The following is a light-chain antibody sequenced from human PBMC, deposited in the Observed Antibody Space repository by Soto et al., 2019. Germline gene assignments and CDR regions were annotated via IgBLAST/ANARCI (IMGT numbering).Light chain of an antibody. CDR1: QSVSNTQ. CDR2: GAS. CDR3: QQYGRSPLT. J-gene: IGKJ4*01. V-gene: IGKV3-20*01. Sequence: EIVLTQSPGTLSLSPGERATLSCRASQSVSNTQLAWYQQKHGQAPRLLIYGASSRATGIPDRFTGSGSGTDFILTISRLEPEDVAVYYCQQYGRSPLTFSGGTKVEIK.